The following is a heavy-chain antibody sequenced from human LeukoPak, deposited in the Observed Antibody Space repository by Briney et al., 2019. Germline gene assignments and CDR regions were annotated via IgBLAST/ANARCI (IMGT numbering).Heavy chain of an antibody. CDR1: GYTFTSYY. D-gene: IGHD5-24*01. CDR2: INPSGGST. CDR3: ARSPDGYNPGAPFDY. V-gene: IGHV1-46*01. Sequence: ASVKVSCKASGYTFTSYYMHWVRQAPGQGLEWMGIINPSGGSTSYAQKFQGRVTMTRDTSTSTVYMELSSLRSEDTAVYYCARSPDGYNPGAPFDYWGQGTLVTVSS. J-gene: IGHJ4*02.